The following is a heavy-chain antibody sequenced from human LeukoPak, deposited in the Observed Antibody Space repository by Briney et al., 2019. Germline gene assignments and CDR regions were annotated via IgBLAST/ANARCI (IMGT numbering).Heavy chain of an antibody. CDR3: ASEPVGYYYDSSGYYY. V-gene: IGHV3-48*04. J-gene: IGHJ4*02. Sequence: GGSLRLSCAASGFTFSSYSMNWVRQAPGKGLEWVSYISSSSSTIYYADSVKGRFTISRDNAKNSLYLQMNSLRAEDTAVYYCASEPVGYYYDSSGYYYWGQGTLVTVSS. D-gene: IGHD3-22*01. CDR1: GFTFSSYS. CDR2: ISSSSSTI.